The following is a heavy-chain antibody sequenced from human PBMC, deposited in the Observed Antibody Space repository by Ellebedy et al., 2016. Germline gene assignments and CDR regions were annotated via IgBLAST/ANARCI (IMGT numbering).Heavy chain of an antibody. CDR3: AKDRDHYYYYYMDV. CDR2: ISWNSGSI. V-gene: IGHV3-9*01. Sequence: SLKISCAASGFTLDDYAMHWVRQAPGKGLEWVSGISWNSGSIGYADSVKGRFTISRDNAKNSLYLQMNSLRAEDTALYYCAKDRDHYYYYYMDVWGKGTTVTVSS. J-gene: IGHJ6*03. CDR1: GFTLDDYA.